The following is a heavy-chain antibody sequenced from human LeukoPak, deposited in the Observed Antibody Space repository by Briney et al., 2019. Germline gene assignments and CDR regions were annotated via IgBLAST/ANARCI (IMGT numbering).Heavy chain of an antibody. CDR1: GGSISSDY. CDR2: IYTSGST. D-gene: IGHD1-26*01. J-gene: IGHJ6*03. CDR3: ARDLSGYSGSYAALGYYYYYMDV. Sequence: KPSGTLSLTCTVSGGSISSDYWSWIRQPAGKGLEWIGRIYTSGSTNYNPSLKSRVTMAVDTSKNQFSLKLSSVTAADTAVYYCARDLSGYSGSYAALGYYYYYMDVWGKGTTVTISS. V-gene: IGHV4-4*07.